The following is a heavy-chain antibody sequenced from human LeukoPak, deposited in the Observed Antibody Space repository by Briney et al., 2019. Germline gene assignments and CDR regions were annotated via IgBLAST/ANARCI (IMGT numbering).Heavy chain of an antibody. D-gene: IGHD6-19*01. CDR1: GFTFSSYA. CDR3: AKALSVAEEFFPYNFDY. CDR2: ISGSGGST. Sequence: PGGSLRLSCAASGFTFSSYAMSWVRQAPGKGLEWVSAISGSGGSTYYADSVKGRFTISRDNSKNTLYLQMNSLRAEDTAVYYCAKALSVAEEFFPYNFDYWGQGNLVTVSS. J-gene: IGHJ4*02. V-gene: IGHV3-23*01.